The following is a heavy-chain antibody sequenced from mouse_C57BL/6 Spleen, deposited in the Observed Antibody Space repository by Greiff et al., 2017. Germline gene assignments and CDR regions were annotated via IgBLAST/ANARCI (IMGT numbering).Heavy chain of an antibody. CDR3: TRDHWDDAMDY. D-gene: IGHD4-1*01. V-gene: IGHV5-9-1*02. Sequence: EVKLQESGEGLVKPGGSLKLSCAASGFTFSSYAMSWVRQTPEKRLEWVAYISSGGDYIYYADTVKGRFTISRDNARNTLYLQMSSLKSEDTAMYYCTRDHWDDAMDYWGQGTSVTVSS. CDR1: GFTFSSYA. J-gene: IGHJ4*01. CDR2: ISSGGDYI.